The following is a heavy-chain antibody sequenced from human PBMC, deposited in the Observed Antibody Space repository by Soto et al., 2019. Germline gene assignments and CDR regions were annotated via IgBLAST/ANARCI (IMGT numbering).Heavy chain of an antibody. CDR2: IYYNGNT. D-gene: IGHD3-16*01. V-gene: IGHV4-39*01. Sequence: QLRLQEAGPGLVKPSETLSLTCTVSGGSISSSSYYWGWIRQPPGKGPEWIEAIYYNGNTYYNPSLKSRVTMSVDTSKNQFSLKLSSAIAADTAMYYCARQTGVFGHYFDYWGQGTLVTVSS. CDR1: GGSISSSSYY. CDR3: ARQTGVFGHYFDY. J-gene: IGHJ4*02.